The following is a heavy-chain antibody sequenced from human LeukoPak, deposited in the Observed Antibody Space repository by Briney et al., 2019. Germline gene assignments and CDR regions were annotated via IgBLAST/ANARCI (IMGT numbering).Heavy chain of an antibody. D-gene: IGHD6-19*01. J-gene: IGHJ6*03. V-gene: IGHV3-20*04. CDR2: INWNGGST. Sequence: GGSLRLSCAASGFTFDDYGMSWVRQAPGKGLEWVSGINWNGGSTGYADSVKGRFTISRDNAKNSLYLQMNSLRAEDTALYYCARAGSSGWYDYYYMDVWGKGTTVTISS. CDR3: ARAGSSGWYDYYYMDV. CDR1: GFTFDDYG.